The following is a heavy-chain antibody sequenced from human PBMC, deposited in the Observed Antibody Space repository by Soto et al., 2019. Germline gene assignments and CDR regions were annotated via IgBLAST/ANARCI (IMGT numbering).Heavy chain of an antibody. CDR2: INQDASAR. D-gene: IGHD4-17*01. CDR1: GFTFSNYW. Sequence: EVHLVESGGGLVQPGGSLRLSCAASGFTFSNYWMSWVRQAPGKGLEWVANINQDASARNYAGSVKGRFTISRETARNALYLLMNRLTDEDTAVYYCARVGDNGDRHCDCWGQGTLVTVSS. V-gene: IGHV3-7*01. J-gene: IGHJ4*02. CDR3: ARVGDNGDRHCDC.